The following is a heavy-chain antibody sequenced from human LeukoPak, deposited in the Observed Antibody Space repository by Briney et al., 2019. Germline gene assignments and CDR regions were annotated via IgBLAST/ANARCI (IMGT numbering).Heavy chain of an antibody. CDR2: ISSSGSTI. CDR1: GFTFSSSE. V-gene: IGHV3-48*03. CDR3: AKDSLGLRQYYFDY. Sequence: PGGSLRLSCAVSGFTFSSSEMNWVRQAPGKGLEWVSYISSSGSTIYYADSVKGRFTISRDNSKNTLYLQMNSLRAEDTAVYYCAKDSLGLRQYYFDYWGQGTLVTVSS. D-gene: IGHD5-12*01. J-gene: IGHJ4*02.